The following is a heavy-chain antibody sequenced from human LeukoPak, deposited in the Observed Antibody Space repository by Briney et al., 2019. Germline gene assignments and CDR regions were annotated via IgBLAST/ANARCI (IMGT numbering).Heavy chain of an antibody. V-gene: IGHV3-23*01. CDR1: GFTFSTYA. CDR2: ISGSGAFT. CDR3: ARGYCSGGSCYPRGAFDM. J-gene: IGHJ3*02. Sequence: GESLNLSCAASGFTFSTYAMNWVRQAPGKGLEWVSGISGSGAFTYYTDSVKGRFTISRDNSKNTLFLQINSLRAEDTAVYYCARGYCSGGSCYPRGAFDMWGQGTMVTVSS. D-gene: IGHD2-15*01.